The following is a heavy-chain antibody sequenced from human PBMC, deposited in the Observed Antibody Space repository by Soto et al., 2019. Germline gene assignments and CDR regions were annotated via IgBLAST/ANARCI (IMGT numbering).Heavy chain of an antibody. D-gene: IGHD2-8*01. CDR2: INAGNGNT. CDR1: GYTFTSYA. J-gene: IGHJ4*02. Sequence: ASVKVSCKASGYTFTSYAMHWVRQAPGQGLEWMGWINAGNGNTKYSQNFQGRVTITRDTSASTAYMELSSLRSEDTDVYYCAKAMGPNILFNNWGQETLVTVSS. CDR3: AKAMGPNILFNN. V-gene: IGHV1-3*01.